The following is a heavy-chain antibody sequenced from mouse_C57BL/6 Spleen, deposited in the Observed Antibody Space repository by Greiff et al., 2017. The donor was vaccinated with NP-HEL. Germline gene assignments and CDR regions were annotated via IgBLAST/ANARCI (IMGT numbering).Heavy chain of an antibody. Sequence: QVQLQQSGAELVRPGASVKLSCKASGYTFTDYEMHWVKQTPVHGLEWIGAIDPETCGTAYNQKFKGKATLTADKSSSTAYMELRSLTSEDSAVYYCTRKSYYGYLDYWGQGTSVTVSS. J-gene: IGHJ4*01. V-gene: IGHV1-23*01. CDR1: GYTFTDYE. CDR3: TRKSYYGYLDY. CDR2: IDPETCGT. D-gene: IGHD2-2*01.